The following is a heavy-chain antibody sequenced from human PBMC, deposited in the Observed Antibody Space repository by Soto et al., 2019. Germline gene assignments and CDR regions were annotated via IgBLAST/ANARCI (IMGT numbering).Heavy chain of an antibody. J-gene: IGHJ5*02. D-gene: IGHD6-13*01. CDR3: ARSREIAAAGTGWLVP. CDR2: IYPGDSDT. CDR1: GYSFTSYW. V-gene: IGHV5-51*01. Sequence: GESLKISCKGSGYSFTSYWIGWVRQMPGKGLEWMGIIYPGDSDTRYSPSFQGQVTISADKSISTAYLQWSSLKASDTAMYYCARSREIAAAGTGWLVPWCQGTMVTV.